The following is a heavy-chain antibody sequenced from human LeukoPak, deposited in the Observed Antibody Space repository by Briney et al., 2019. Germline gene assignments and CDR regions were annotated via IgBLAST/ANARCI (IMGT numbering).Heavy chain of an antibody. V-gene: IGHV3-48*01. Sequence: GGSLRLSCAASGFTFSSYSMNWVRQAPGKGLEWVSYISYTRTIYYADSVKGRFTISRDNAKNSLYLHMNSLRAEDTAVYYCTRDPRALDYWGQGTLVTVSS. J-gene: IGHJ4*02. CDR1: GFTFSSYS. CDR3: TRDPRALDY. CDR2: ISYTRTI.